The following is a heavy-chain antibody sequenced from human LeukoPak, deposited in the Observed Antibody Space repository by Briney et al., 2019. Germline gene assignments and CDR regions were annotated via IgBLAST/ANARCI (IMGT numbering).Heavy chain of an antibody. V-gene: IGHV3-48*03. CDR1: GFTFSSYE. J-gene: IGHJ5*02. D-gene: IGHD3-22*01. Sequence: GGSVRLSCAASGFTFSSYEMNWVRQARGKGLECVSYMSSSCSTIYYADCVKGRFTISRDNAKNSLYLQMNSLRAEDTAVYYCARGQYYYDSSGLNWFDPWGQGTLVTVSS. CDR3: ARGQYYYDSSGLNWFDP. CDR2: MSSSCSTI.